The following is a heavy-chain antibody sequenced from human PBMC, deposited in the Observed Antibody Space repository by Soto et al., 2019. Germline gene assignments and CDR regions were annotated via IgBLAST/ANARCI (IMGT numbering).Heavy chain of an antibody. CDR3: ARHHPFGHYDILTGYYNNLYFDY. V-gene: IGHV4-59*08. CDR1: GGSISSYY. D-gene: IGHD3-9*01. Sequence: SETLSLTCTVSGGSISSYYWSWIRQPPGKGLEWIGYIYYIGSTNYNPSLKSRVTISVDTSKNQFSLKLSSVTAADTAVYYCARHHPFGHYDILTGYYNNLYFDYWGQGTLVTVSS. CDR2: IYYIGST. J-gene: IGHJ4*02.